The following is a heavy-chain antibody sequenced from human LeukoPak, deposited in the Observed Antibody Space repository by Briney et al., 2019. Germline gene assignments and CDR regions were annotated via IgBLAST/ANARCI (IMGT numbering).Heavy chain of an antibody. J-gene: IGHJ4*02. Sequence: PGGSLRVSCAASGFTFSSYGMHWVRQAPGKGLECVAVISYDGSNKYYADSVKGRFTISRDNSKNTLYLQMNSLRAEDTAVYYCAKDSGGYTYVFDYWGQGTLVTVSS. CDR3: AKDSGGYTYVFDY. V-gene: IGHV3-30*18. CDR2: ISYDGSNK. CDR1: GFTFSSYG. D-gene: IGHD5-18*01.